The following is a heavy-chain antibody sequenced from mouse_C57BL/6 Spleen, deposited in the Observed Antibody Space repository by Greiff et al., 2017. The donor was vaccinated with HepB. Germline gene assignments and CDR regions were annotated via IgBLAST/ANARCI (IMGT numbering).Heavy chain of an antibody. J-gene: IGHJ2*01. Sequence: LVESGAELARPGASVKLSCKASGYTFTSYGISWVKQRTGQGLEWIGEIYPRSGNTYYNEKFKGKATLTADKSSSTAYMELRSLTSEDSAVYFCARGNIGYEYYFDYWGQGTTRTVSS. CDR2: IYPRSGNT. V-gene: IGHV1-81*01. D-gene: IGHD2-14*01. CDR1: GYTFTSYG. CDR3: ARGNIGYEYYFDY.